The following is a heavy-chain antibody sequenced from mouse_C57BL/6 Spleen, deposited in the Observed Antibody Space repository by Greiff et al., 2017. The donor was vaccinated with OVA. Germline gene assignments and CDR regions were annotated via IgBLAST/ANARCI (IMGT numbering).Heavy chain of an antibody. V-gene: IGHV1-80*01. CDR2: IYPGDGDT. Sequence: QVQLQQSGAELVKPGASVKISCKASGYAFRSYWMNWVKQRPGKGLEWIGQIYPGDGDTNYNGKFKGKATLTADKSSSTAYMQLSSLTSEDSAVYFCARDYDYGGNYFDYWGQGTTLTVSS. CDR1: GYAFRSYW. CDR3: ARDYDYGGNYFDY. D-gene: IGHD2-4*01. J-gene: IGHJ2*01.